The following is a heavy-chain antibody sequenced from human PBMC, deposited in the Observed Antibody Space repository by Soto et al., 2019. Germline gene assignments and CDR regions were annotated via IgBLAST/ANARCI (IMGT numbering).Heavy chain of an antibody. Sequence: QITLKESGPTLVKPTQTLTLTCTFSGFSLSTSGVGVGWIRQPPGKALEWLALIYWDDDNRYSPSLKSRLTITKHTSKNQVVLTMTNMDPVDTATYYCAHRPHTAMAPYYFDYWGQGTLVTVSS. CDR1: GFSLSTSGVG. J-gene: IGHJ4*02. V-gene: IGHV2-5*02. CDR3: AHRPHTAMAPYYFDY. D-gene: IGHD5-18*01. CDR2: IYWDDDN.